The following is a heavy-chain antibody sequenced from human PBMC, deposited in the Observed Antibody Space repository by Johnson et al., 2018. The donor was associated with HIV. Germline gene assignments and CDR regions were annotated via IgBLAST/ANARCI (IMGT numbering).Heavy chain of an antibody. J-gene: IGHJ3*02. CDR3: ARDSEWELGQEGAFDI. CDR2: IYSGGST. D-gene: IGHD1-26*01. V-gene: IGHV3-66*01. CDR1: GFTFSSHY. Sequence: ESGGGLVQPGGSLRLSCAASGFTFSSHYMTWVRQAPGKGLEWVSVIYSGGSTYYADSVKGRFTISRDNSKTTLYLQMNSLRAEDTAVYYFARDSEWELGQEGAFDIWGQGTMVTVSS.